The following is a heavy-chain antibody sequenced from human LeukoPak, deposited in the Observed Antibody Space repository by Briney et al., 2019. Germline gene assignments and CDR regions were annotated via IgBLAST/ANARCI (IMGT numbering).Heavy chain of an antibody. Sequence: SVKVSCKASGATFSSYAISWVRQAPGQGLEWMGGIIPIFGTANYDQKFQSRVTITANESTSTTYIEQSSLISTDTAAYYYGRGAYSSSQFDPWGQGTLVTVSS. D-gene: IGHD6-13*01. CDR2: IIPIFGTA. CDR1: GATFSSYA. J-gene: IGHJ5*02. CDR3: GRGAYSSSQFDP. V-gene: IGHV1-69*13.